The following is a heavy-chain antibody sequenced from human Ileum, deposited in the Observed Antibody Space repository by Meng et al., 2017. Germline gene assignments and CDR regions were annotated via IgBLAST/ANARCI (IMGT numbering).Heavy chain of an antibody. CDR2: TNYRSKWYN. D-gene: IGHD1-26*01. V-gene: IGHV6-1*01. J-gene: IGHJ4*02. CDR1: GDSDSSNSAA. CDR3: AKDGTSGSYLGLYY. Sequence: QVQLQQSGPGLVNPSQTLPHTCALSGDSDSSNSAAWNWIRQSPSRGLEWLGRTNYRSKWYNDYAVSVKSRITIKPDTSKNQFSVQLNSVTPEDTAVYYWAKDGTSGSYLGLYYWGQGTLVTVSS.